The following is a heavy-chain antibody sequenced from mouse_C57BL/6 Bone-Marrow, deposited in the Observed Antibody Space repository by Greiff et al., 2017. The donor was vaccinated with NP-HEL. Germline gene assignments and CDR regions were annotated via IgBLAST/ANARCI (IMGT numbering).Heavy chain of an antibody. CDR1: GYAFSSYW. V-gene: IGHV1-80*01. Sequence: QVQLKESGAELVKPGASVKISCKASGYAFSSYWMNWVKQRPGKGLEWIGQIYPGDGDTNYNGKFKGKATLTADKSSSTAYMQLSSLTSEDSAVYFCARGLAAWFAYWGQGTLVTVSA. J-gene: IGHJ3*01. CDR3: ARGLAAWFAY. CDR2: IYPGDGDT. D-gene: IGHD3-3*01.